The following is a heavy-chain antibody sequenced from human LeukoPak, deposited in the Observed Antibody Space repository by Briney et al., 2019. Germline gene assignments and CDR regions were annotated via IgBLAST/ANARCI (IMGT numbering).Heavy chain of an antibody. CDR2: ITPSGST. Sequence: MASETLSLTCAVYGGSFSGYFWSWIRQPPGKGLEWIGEITPSGSTNYSPSLKSRVSISIDTSKKKLSLRLTSVTAADSAVYYCASSFYYDSRDYWGQGTLVTVSS. J-gene: IGHJ4*02. V-gene: IGHV4-34*01. D-gene: IGHD3-22*01. CDR1: GGSFSGYF. CDR3: ASSFYYDSRDY.